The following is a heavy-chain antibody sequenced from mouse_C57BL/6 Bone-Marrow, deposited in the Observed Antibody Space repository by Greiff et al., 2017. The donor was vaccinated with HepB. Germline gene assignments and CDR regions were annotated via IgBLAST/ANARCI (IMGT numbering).Heavy chain of an antibody. V-gene: IGHV5-2*01. D-gene: IGHD1-1*01. Sequence: EVKLVESGGGLVQPGESLKLSCESNEYEFPSHDMSWVRKTPEKRLELVAAINSDGGSTYYPDTMERRFIISRDNTKTTLYLQMSSLRSEDTALYYCAITTVVARVAMDYWGQGTSVTVSS. CDR3: AITTVVARVAMDY. CDR2: INSDGGST. CDR1: EYEFPSHD. J-gene: IGHJ4*01.